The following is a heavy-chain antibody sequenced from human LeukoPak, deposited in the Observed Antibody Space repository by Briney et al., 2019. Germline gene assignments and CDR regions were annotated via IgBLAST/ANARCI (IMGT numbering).Heavy chain of an antibody. J-gene: IGHJ3*02. Sequence: GGSLRLSCAASGFTFSGSAMHWVRQAAGKGMEWVGRIRSKANSYVTAYAASVKGRFTISRDDSKNTAYLQMNSLKTEDTAVYYCTRQITMVRGVIIHDAFDIWGQGTMVTVSS. CDR2: IRSKANSYVT. CDR3: TRQITMVRGVIIHDAFDI. D-gene: IGHD3-10*01. CDR1: GFTFSGSA. V-gene: IGHV3-73*01.